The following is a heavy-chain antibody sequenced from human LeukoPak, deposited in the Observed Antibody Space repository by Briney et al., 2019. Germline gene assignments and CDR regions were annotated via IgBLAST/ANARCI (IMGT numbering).Heavy chain of an antibody. Sequence: GRSLRLSCAASGFTFSSYAMHWVRQAPGKGLKWVAFIQYDGSNKYYADSVKGRFTISRDNSKNTLYLQMNSLRAEDTAVYYCRGPFDYWGQGTLVTVSS. CDR1: GFTFSSYA. CDR2: IQYDGSNK. V-gene: IGHV3-30*04. CDR3: RGPFDY. J-gene: IGHJ4*02.